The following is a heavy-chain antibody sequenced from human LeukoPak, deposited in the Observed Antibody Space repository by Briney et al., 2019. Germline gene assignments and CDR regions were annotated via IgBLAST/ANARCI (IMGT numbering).Heavy chain of an antibody. CDR2: ISYDGGNK. Sequence: PGGSLRLSCAASGFTFSHYSMHWVRQAPGKGLEWVTLISYDGGNKYYADSVKGRFTVSRDNSMNLVYLQMSYVRIEDTAVYFCARGSDFSNWNFLIWGQGTMLTVSS. CDR3: ARGSDFSNWNFLI. V-gene: IGHV3-30-3*01. CDR1: GFTFSHYS. J-gene: IGHJ3*02. D-gene: IGHD1-1*01.